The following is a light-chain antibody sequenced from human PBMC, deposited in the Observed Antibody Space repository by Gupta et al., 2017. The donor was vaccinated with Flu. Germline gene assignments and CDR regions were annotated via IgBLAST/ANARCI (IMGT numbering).Light chain of an antibody. CDR1: QGVSSN. CDR3: QHYNNWPLT. Sequence: EIAMTQSPATLSVSPGERATLSCRASQGVSSNLAWYQQKPGQAPRLLIYGASTRATGVPASFSGSGSGTEFTLTISRLQSEDFAVYYCQHYNNWPLTFGGGTKVEIK. CDR2: GAS. J-gene: IGKJ4*01. V-gene: IGKV3-15*01.